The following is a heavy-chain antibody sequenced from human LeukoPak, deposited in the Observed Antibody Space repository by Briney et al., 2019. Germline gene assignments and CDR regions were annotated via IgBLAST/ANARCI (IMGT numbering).Heavy chain of an antibody. CDR3: ARSKTGSLGNWFDL. V-gene: IGHV1-8*02. Sequence: ASVRVSCKASGYTFTSYDINWVRQATGQGLEWMGWMNPNSGNTGYAQKFQARVTMARNTSIDTAYMELSSLRSEDTAVYYCARSKTGSLGNWFDLWGQGTLVTVSS. CDR1: GYTFTSYD. CDR2: MNPNSGNT. D-gene: IGHD1-1*01. J-gene: IGHJ5*02.